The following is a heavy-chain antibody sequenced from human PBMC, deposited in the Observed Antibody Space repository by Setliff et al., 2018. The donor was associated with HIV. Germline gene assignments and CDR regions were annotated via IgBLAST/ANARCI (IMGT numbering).Heavy chain of an antibody. CDR1: EFTFSGHW. V-gene: IGHV3-7*03. Sequence: GGSLRLSCAASEFTFSGHWMSWVRQAPGKGLEWVANIKQDGSEKNYVDFVKGRFTISRDNAKNSLYLQMNSLRAEDTAVYYCARTYYYDASGYYRPFDIWGQGTMVTVSS. CDR3: ARTYYYDASGYYRPFDI. D-gene: IGHD3-22*01. J-gene: IGHJ3*02. CDR2: IKQDGSEK.